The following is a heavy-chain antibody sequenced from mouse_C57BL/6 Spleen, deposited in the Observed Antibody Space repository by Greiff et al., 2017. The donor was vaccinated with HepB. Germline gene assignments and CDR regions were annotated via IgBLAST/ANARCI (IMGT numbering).Heavy chain of an antibody. CDR3: ARSDLLWYPYWYFDV. V-gene: IGHV1-4*01. J-gene: IGHJ1*03. CDR2: INPSSGYT. D-gene: IGHD2-1*01. Sequence: QVQLKQSGAELARPGASVKMSCKASGYTFTSYTMHWVKQRPGQGLEWIGYINPSSGYTKYNQKFKDKATLTADKSSSTAYMQLSSLTSEDSAVYYCARSDLLWYPYWYFDVWGTGTTVTVSS. CDR1: GYTFTSYT.